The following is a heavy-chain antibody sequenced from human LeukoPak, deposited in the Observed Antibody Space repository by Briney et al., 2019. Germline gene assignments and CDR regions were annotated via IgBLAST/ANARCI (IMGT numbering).Heavy chain of an antibody. D-gene: IGHD4-11*01. CDR3: ARGQYSAHDY. V-gene: IGHV6-1*01. CDR2: AYYRSKWYN. J-gene: IGHJ4*02. CDR1: GDSVSRNSVA. Sequence: SQTLSLTCAISGDSVSRNSVAWNWIRQSPSRGLEWLGRAYYRSKWYNDYAVSVRSRISINPDTSKNQFSLQLNSVTPEDTAVYYCARGQYSAHDYWGQGTLVTVSS.